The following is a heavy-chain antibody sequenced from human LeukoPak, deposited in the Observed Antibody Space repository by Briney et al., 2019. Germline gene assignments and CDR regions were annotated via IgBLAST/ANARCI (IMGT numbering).Heavy chain of an antibody. Sequence: PGGSLRLSCAASGFTFSSYAMSWVRQAPGKGLEWVSAISGSGGSTYYADSVKGRFTISRDNSKNTLYLQMNSLRAEDTAVYYCAKDSGAYYDFWSGYYAYWGQGTLVTVSS. CDR1: GFTFSSYA. D-gene: IGHD3-3*01. J-gene: IGHJ4*02. V-gene: IGHV3-23*01. CDR2: ISGSGGST. CDR3: AKDSGAYYDFWSGYYAY.